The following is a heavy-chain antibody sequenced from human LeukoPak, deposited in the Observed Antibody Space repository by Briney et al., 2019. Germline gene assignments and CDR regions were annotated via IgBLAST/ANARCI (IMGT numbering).Heavy chain of an antibody. CDR1: GGTFSSYT. D-gene: IGHD1-7*01. J-gene: IGHJ4*02. CDR2: IIPILGIA. Sequence: SVKVSCKASGGTFSSYTISWVRQAPGQGLEWMGRIIPILGIANYAQKFQGRVTITADKSTSTAYMEPSSLRSEDTAVYYCAEYNWNYEGYFDYWGQGTLVTVSS. V-gene: IGHV1-69*02. CDR3: AEYNWNYEGYFDY.